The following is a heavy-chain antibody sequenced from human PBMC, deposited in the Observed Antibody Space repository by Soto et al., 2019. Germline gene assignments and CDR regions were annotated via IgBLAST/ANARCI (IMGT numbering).Heavy chain of an antibody. D-gene: IGHD3-22*01. Sequence: GGSLRLSCAASGFTFSSYSMNWVRQAPGKGLEWVSSISSSSSYIYYADSVKGRFTISRDNAKNSLYLQMNSLRAEDTAVYYCARDSEGITMIVVVTYYGMDGWGQGTTVTVSS. CDR2: ISSSSSYI. V-gene: IGHV3-21*01. CDR3: ARDSEGITMIVVVTYYGMDG. CDR1: GFTFSSYS. J-gene: IGHJ6*02.